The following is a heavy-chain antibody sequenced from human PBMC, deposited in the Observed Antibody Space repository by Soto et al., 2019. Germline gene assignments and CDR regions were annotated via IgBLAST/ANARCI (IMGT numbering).Heavy chain of an antibody. Sequence: GGSLRLFCAASGFTFSGYVMHLVRQAPGKGLEWVAVTRHDGSNTYYADSVRGRFTISRDNSNKMLYLQMNSLRAEDTAVYYCARDGVGTTTYFGYFDYWGQGTLVTVSS. V-gene: IGHV3-33*01. CDR1: GFTFSGYV. CDR2: TRHDGSNT. D-gene: IGHD1-26*01. CDR3: ARDGVGTTTYFGYFDY. J-gene: IGHJ4*02.